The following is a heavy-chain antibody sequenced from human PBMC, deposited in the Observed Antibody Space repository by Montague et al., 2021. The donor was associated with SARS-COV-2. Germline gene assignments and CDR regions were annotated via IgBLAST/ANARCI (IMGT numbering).Heavy chain of an antibody. D-gene: IGHD3-16*02. CDR2: IHHSGST. CDR1: GGSFSGYY. CDR3: ARDLIVYDYVWGSYRPYGMDV. J-gene: IGHJ6*02. Sequence: SETLSLTCAVYGGSFSGYYWSWIRQPPGKGLEWIGEIHHSGSTNYNPSLKSRVTMSVDTSKNQFSLKLSSVTAADTAVYYCARDLIVYDYVWGSYRPYGMDVWGQGTTVTVSS. V-gene: IGHV4-34*01.